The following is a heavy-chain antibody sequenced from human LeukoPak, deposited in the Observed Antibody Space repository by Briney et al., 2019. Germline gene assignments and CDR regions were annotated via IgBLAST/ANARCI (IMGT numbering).Heavy chain of an antibody. V-gene: IGHV1-2*02. CDR3: ARGRPTTYYMDV. D-gene: IGHD5-12*01. Sequence: ASVKVSCKASGYKFYVDYMHWVRQAPGQGLEWMGWINPNNGATDYAEKFQGRVTMTRDTSISTAYMELSRLGSDDTAVYYCARGRPTTYYMDVWGKGTTVTVSS. J-gene: IGHJ6*03. CDR2: INPNNGAT. CDR1: GYKFYVDY.